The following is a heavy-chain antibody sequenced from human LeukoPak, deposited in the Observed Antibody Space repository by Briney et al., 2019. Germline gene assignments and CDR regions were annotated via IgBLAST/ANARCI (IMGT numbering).Heavy chain of an antibody. Sequence: ASVKVSCKASDYPFTNFGVSWVRQAPGQGLEWMGWISGYNSKTHYPRKFQGRVTMTTDTSTTTAYMELRTLRSDDTAVYYCARSDGYGLVGIWGQGTMVTVSS. V-gene: IGHV1-18*01. J-gene: IGHJ3*02. D-gene: IGHD3-10*01. CDR2: ISGYNSKT. CDR3: ARSDGYGLVGI. CDR1: DYPFTNFG.